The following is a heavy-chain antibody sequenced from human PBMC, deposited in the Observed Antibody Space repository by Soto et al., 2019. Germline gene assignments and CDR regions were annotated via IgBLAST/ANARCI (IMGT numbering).Heavy chain of an antibody. CDR3: ARDLHVRYGSGSHEGGVGVYYYYGMDV. J-gene: IGHJ6*02. CDR1: GGSISSGGYY. D-gene: IGHD3-10*01. V-gene: IGHV4-31*03. CDR2: IYYSGST. Sequence: PSETLSLTCTVSGGSISSGGYYWSWIRQHPGKGLEWIGYIYYSGSTHYNPSLKSRVTISVDTSKNQFSLKLSSVTAADTAVYYCARDLHVRYGSGSHEGGVGVYYYYGMDVWGQGTTVTVS.